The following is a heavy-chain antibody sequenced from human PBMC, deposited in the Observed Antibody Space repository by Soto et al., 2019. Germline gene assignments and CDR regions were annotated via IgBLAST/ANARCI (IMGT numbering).Heavy chain of an antibody. CDR2: INPSGGGT. V-gene: IGHV1-46*01. CDR3: ARGPKLTDFGDRGYYGMDV. CDR1: GYTFSNYY. J-gene: IGHJ6*02. D-gene: IGHD4-17*01. Sequence: QVHLVQSGAEVKKPGASVTFPCKASGYTFSNYYMHWVRQAPRQGLEWVGIINPSGGGTTYAQNFQGRVTMTRDTSTSTVYMELNSLRSEDTAVYYCARGPKLTDFGDRGYYGMDVWGHGTTVTVSS.